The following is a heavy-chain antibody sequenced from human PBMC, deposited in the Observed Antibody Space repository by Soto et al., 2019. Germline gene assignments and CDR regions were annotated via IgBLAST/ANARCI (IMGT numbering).Heavy chain of an antibody. CDR3: VTGYHSDY. Sequence: PGGSLRLSCAASGISTSSYWMGWVRQAPGRGLEWVASIKKDGTEKYYMDSLKGRLTISRDNALNSLYLQVNSLRAEDTAVYFCVTGYHSDYWGQGTLVTVSS. CDR2: IKKDGTEK. V-gene: IGHV3-7*01. D-gene: IGHD5-18*01. CDR1: GISTSSYW. J-gene: IGHJ4*02.